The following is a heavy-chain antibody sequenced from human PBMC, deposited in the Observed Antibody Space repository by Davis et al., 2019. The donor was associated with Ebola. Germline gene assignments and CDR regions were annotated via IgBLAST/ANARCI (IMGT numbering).Heavy chain of an antibody. CDR2: INSRGSYI. Sequence: GESLKISCAASGFTFRTYGMNWVRQAPGKGLEWVSHINSRGSYIYYADSVKGRFTISRDNAKNSLYLQMNSLRAEDTAVYYCATLGTDPWGQGTLVTVSS. V-gene: IGHV3-21*05. J-gene: IGHJ5*02. CDR1: GFTFRTYG. CDR3: ATLGTDP.